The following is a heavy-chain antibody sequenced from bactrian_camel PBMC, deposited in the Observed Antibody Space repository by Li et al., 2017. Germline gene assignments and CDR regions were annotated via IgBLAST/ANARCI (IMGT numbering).Heavy chain of an antibody. D-gene: IGHD5*01. J-gene: IGHJ6*01. CDR3: ATANVGWCGGRCYPAAGY. CDR1: QYTSSSNC. CDR2: IYTGDGSA. Sequence: QLVESGGGSVQTGGSLRLSCTSSQYTSSSNCMGWFRQAPGKEPEGVAIIYTGDGSAYYGDSVKGRFTISKDNAKNTLYLQMNSLAPEDTAIYYCATANVGWCGGRCYPAAGYWGQGTQVTVS. V-gene: IGHV3S29*01.